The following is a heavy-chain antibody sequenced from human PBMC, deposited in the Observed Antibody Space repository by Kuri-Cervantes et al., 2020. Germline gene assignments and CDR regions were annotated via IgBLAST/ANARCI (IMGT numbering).Heavy chain of an antibody. D-gene: IGHD3-10*01. J-gene: IGHJ6*02. Sequence: GESLKISCAASGFTFSSYSMNWVRQAPGKGLEWVSSISSSSNYIYYADSVKGRFTISRDNAKNSLYLQMNSLRVEDTAVYYCARGFDGFYGMDLWGQGTTVTVSS. V-gene: IGHV3-21*01. CDR1: GFTFSSYS. CDR2: ISSSSNYI. CDR3: ARGFDGFYGMDL.